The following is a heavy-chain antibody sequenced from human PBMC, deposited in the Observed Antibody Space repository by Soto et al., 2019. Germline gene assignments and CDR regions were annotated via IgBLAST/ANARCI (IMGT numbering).Heavy chain of an antibody. J-gene: IGHJ4*02. CDR1: GGTFSSYA. Sequence: QVQLVQSGAEVKEPGSSVKVSCKASGGTFSSYAISWVRQAPGQGLEWMGGIIPIFAIANYAQKFQGRATITADVSTSAAYMELSSMSSEDTAVYYCARDYYDSSGCGRWGQGTLVAVSS. V-gene: IGHV1-69*12. CDR3: ARDYYDSSGCGR. CDR2: IIPIFAIA. D-gene: IGHD3-22*01.